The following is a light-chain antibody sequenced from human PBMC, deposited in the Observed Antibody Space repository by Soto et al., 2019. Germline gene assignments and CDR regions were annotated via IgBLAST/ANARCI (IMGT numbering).Light chain of an antibody. V-gene: IGKV3-15*01. CDR2: GAS. J-gene: IGKJ5*01. CDR1: QRVYSN. CDR3: QQYTNWPPNT. Sequence: EILMTQSPDTLSVSPGESATLSCRASQRVYSNLVWYQQRPGQAPRLLIYGASTRATGVPARFSGRGSGTEFTLTISSLQSEDFAVYYCQQYTNWPPNTFGQGTRLEIK.